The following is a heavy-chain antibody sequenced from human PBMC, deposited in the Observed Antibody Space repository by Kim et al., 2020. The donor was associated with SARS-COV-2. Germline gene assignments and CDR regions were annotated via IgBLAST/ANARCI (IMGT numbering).Heavy chain of an antibody. D-gene: IGHD6-19*01. CDR1: GGSISSYY. CDR2: IYYSGST. Sequence: SETLSLTCTVSGGSISSYYWSWIRQPPGKGLEWIGYIYYSGSTNYNPSLKSRVTISVDTSKNQFSLKLSSVTAADTAVYYCARAEGLVFAEYFQHWGQGTLVTVSS. V-gene: IGHV4-59*01. CDR3: ARAEGLVFAEYFQH. J-gene: IGHJ1*01.